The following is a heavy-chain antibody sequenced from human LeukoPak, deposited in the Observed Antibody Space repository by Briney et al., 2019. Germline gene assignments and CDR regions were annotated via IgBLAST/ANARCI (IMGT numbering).Heavy chain of an antibody. D-gene: IGHD6-19*01. J-gene: IGHJ4*02. CDR2: ISSSSSYI. Sequence: PGGSLRLSCAASGFTFSSYSMNWVRQAPGKGLEWVSSISSSSSYIYYADSVKGRFTISRDNAENSLYLQMNSLRAEDTAVYYCASTDPAGYSSGWYNYWGQGTLVTVSS. CDR1: GFTFSSYS. V-gene: IGHV3-21*01. CDR3: ASTDPAGYSSGWYNY.